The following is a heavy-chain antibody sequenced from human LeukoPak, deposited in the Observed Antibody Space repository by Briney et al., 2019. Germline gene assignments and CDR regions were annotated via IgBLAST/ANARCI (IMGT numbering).Heavy chain of an antibody. CDR1: GIIFSNYV. CDR3: AKTGYCSGGSCY. J-gene: IGHJ4*02. Sequence: GGSLRLSCAASGIIFSNYVMSWVRQAPGKGLEWVSAISGSGVSTYYADSVKGRFTISRDSSKNTLYLQMNSLTAEDTAVYYCAKTGYCSGGSCYWGQGTLVTVSS. D-gene: IGHD2-15*01. CDR2: ISGSGVST. V-gene: IGHV3-23*01.